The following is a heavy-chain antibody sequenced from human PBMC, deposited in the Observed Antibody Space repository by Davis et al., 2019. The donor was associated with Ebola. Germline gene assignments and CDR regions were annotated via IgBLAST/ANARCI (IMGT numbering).Heavy chain of an antibody. Sequence: SETLSLTCTVSGGSISSYYWSWIRQPPGKGLEWIGYIYYSGSTNYNPSLKSRVTISVDTSKNQFSLKLSSVTAADTAVYYCARASRTYYYGSGRPVNWFDPWGQGTLVTVSS. CDR3: ARASRTYYYGSGRPVNWFDP. CDR2: IYYSGST. J-gene: IGHJ5*02. V-gene: IGHV4-59*12. CDR1: GGSISSYY. D-gene: IGHD3-10*01.